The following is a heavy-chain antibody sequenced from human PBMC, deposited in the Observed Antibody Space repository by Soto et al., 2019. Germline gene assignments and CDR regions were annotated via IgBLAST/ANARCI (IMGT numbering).Heavy chain of an antibody. J-gene: IGHJ1*01. Sequence: LRLSCAASGSTFDDYAMHWVRQVPGKGLEWVSGINWNSGSIGYGDSVKGRFAISRDNAKNSLHLQMNSLSAEDTAFYYCVKDESINWYSGHFRHWGQGTLVTVSS. CDR1: GSTFDDYA. V-gene: IGHV3-9*01. CDR2: INWNSGSI. CDR3: VKDESINWYSGHFRH. D-gene: IGHD6-13*01.